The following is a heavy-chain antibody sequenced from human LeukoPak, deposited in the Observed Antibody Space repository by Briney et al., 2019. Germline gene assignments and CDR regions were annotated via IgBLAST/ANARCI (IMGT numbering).Heavy chain of an antibody. V-gene: IGHV3-7*01. J-gene: IGHJ4*02. Sequence: GGSLRLSCAASGFTFSTYWVSWVRQAPGKGLEWVANIKEDGSENHYVDSVKGRFTISRDNVKNSLYLQMSSLRAEDTAVYYCCLGDFWSGPFDHWGQGTLVTVSS. CDR3: CLGDFWSGPFDH. D-gene: IGHD3-3*01. CDR1: GFTFSTYW. CDR2: IKEDGSEN.